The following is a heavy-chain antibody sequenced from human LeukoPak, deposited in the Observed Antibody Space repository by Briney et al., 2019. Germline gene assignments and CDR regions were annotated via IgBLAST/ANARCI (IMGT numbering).Heavy chain of an antibody. D-gene: IGHD3-10*02. Sequence: GGSLRLSCAASGFTFSSYEMNWVRQAPGKGLEWVSYISSSGSTIYYADSVKGRSTISRDNAKDSLYLQMNSLRAEDTAVYYCAELGITMIGGVWGKGTTVTISS. CDR1: GFTFSSYE. CDR2: ISSSGSTI. J-gene: IGHJ6*04. V-gene: IGHV3-48*03. CDR3: AELGITMIGGV.